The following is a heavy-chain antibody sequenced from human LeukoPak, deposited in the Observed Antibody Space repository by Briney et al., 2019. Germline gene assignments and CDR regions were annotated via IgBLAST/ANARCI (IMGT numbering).Heavy chain of an antibody. CDR3: ASEGIAAAGYDY. Sequence: ASVKVSCKASGYTFTGYYMRWVRQAPGQGVEWMGWINPNSGGTNYAQKFQGRVTMTRDTSISTAYMELSRLRSDDTAVYYCASEGIAAAGYDYWGQGTLVTVSS. CDR1: GYTFTGYY. CDR2: INPNSGGT. V-gene: IGHV1-2*02. D-gene: IGHD6-13*01. J-gene: IGHJ4*02.